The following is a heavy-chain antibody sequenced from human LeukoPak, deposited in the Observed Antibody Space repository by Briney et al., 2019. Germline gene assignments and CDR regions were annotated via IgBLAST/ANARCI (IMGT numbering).Heavy chain of an antibody. CDR1: GFTFSSYA. J-gene: IGHJ4*02. V-gene: IGHV3-21*01. D-gene: IGHD4-17*01. CDR2: ISYSGPHM. Sequence: GGSLRLSCAASGFTFSSYAMNWVRQAPGKGLEWVSSISYSGPHMFYADSVRGRSTISRDNAENSLFLQMNSLRAEDTAVYFCASNDYRDEGIDSWGQGTLVTVSS. CDR3: ASNDYRDEGIDS.